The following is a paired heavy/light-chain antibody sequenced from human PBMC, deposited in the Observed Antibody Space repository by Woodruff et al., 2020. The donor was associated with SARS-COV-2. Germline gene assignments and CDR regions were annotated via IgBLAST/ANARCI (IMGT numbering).Heavy chain of an antibody. CDR3: AKDSNWALSKYYGGNSDY. CDR2: ISGSGGST. V-gene: IGHV3-23*01. D-gene: IGHD4-17*01. Sequence: EVQLLESGGGLVQPGGSLRLSCAASGFTFSSYAMSWVRQAPGKGLEWVSAISGSGGSTYYADSVKGRFTISRDNSKNTLYLQMNSLRAEDTAVYYCAKDSNWALSKYYGGNSDYWGQGTLVTVSS. J-gene: IGHJ4*02. CDR1: GFTFSSYA.
Light chain of an antibody. CDR1: QSISSY. CDR3: QQSYT. J-gene: IGKJ4*01. Sequence: DIQMTQSPSSLSASVGDRVTITCRASQSISSYLNWYQQKPGKAPKLLIYAASSLQSGVPSRFSGSGSGTDFTLTISSLQPEDFATYYCQQSYTFGGGTKVEIK. CDR2: AAS. V-gene: IGKV1-39*01.